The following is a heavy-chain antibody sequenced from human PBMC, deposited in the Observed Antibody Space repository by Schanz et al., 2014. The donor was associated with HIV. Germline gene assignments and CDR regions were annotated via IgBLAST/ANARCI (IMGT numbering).Heavy chain of an antibody. CDR2: IKEDGSEK. D-gene: IGHD1-20*01. V-gene: IGHV3-7*01. CDR3: ARDYHWNWFDP. CDR1: GFNFNNYA. Sequence: EVQLLESGGGLEQPGGSLRLSCAASGFNFNNYAMTWVRQAPGKGLEWVANIKEDGSEKYHADSVKGRFTISRDNAKNSLFLQMESLRAEDTAVYYCARDYHWNWFDPGGQGTLVTVSS. J-gene: IGHJ5*02.